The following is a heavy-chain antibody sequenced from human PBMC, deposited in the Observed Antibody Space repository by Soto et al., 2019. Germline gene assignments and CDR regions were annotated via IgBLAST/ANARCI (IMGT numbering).Heavy chain of an antibody. V-gene: IGHV3-11*05. CDR3: ARDMPDYSGSSYYFDY. Sequence: GGSLRLSCAASGFTFGNYAMSWVRQAPGKGLEWVSYISSSSSYTNYADSVKGRFTISRDNAKNSLYLQMNSLRAEDTAVYYCARDMPDYSGSSYYFDYWGQGTLVTVSS. CDR1: GFTFGNYA. CDR2: ISSSSSYT. J-gene: IGHJ4*02. D-gene: IGHD1-26*01.